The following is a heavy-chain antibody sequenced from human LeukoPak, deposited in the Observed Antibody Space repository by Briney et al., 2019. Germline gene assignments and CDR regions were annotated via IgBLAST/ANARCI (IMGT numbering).Heavy chain of an antibody. D-gene: IGHD3-10*01. CDR1: GFIVSSYY. J-gene: IGHJ4*02. V-gene: IGHV3-15*01. CDR3: TTGITMVRGVIHLIDY. Sequence: GGSLRLSCAASGFIVSSYYMTWVRQAPGKGLEWVGRIKSKTDGGTTDYAAPVKGRFTISRDDSKNTLYLQMNSLKTEDTAVYYCTTGITMVRGVIHLIDYWGQGTLVTVSS. CDR2: IKSKTDGGTT.